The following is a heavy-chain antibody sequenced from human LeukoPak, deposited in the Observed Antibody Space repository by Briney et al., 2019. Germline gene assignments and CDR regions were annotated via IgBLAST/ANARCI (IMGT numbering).Heavy chain of an antibody. J-gene: IGHJ6*03. D-gene: IGHD6-13*01. V-gene: IGHV4-34*01. CDR3: ARLRLGYADRSSSSWYRGYYYYYYMDV. Sequence: SETLSLTCAVYGGSFSGYYWSWIRQPPGKGLEWIGEINHSGSTNYNPSLKSRVTISVDTSKNQFSLKLSSVTAADTAVYYCARLRLGYADRSSSSWYRGYYYYYYMDVWGKGTTVTISS. CDR2: INHSGST. CDR1: GGSFSGYY.